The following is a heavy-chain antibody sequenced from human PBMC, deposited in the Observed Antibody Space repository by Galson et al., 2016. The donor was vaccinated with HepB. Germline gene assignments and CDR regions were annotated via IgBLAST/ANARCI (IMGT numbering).Heavy chain of an antibody. CDR2: IYPGDFDT. V-gene: IGHV5-51*01. CDR3: TRSLTGSYAFCGAIYNYYAMDV. Sequence: QSGAEVKTSGESLKISCRGSGYTFDSYWIGWVRQMPGKGLEWMGIIYPGDFDTRYGPSFQGQVTISVDKSISTAYLQWSGLTASDTAIYYCTRSLTGSYAFCGAIYNYYAMDVWGQGTTVTVS. CDR1: GYTFDSYW. J-gene: IGHJ6*02. D-gene: IGHD3-3*01.